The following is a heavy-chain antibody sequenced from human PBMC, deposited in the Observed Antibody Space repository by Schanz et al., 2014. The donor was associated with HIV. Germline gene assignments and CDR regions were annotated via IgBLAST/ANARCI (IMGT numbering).Heavy chain of an antibody. CDR2: MNPNSGNT. V-gene: IGHV1-8*02. CDR1: GYTFTDYF. D-gene: IGHD2-2*03. Sequence: QVQLVQSGAEVKKPGASVKVSCKASGYTFTDYFVHWVRQAPGQGLEWMGWMNPNSGNTGYAQKFQGRVTMTRNTSISTAYMELSSLRSEDTAVYYCAREVDIVVVPAAIVGWFDPWGQGTLVTVSS. CDR3: AREVDIVVVPAAIVGWFDP. J-gene: IGHJ5*02.